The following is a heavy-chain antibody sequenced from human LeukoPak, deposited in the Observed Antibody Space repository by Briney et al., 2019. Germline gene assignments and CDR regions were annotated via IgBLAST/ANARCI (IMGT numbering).Heavy chain of an antibody. Sequence: SETLSLTCTVSGYSISSGYYWGWTRQPPGKGLEWIGSIYHSGSTYYNPSLKSRVTISVDTSKNQFSLKLSPVTAADTAVYYCASYDFWSGYPIDYWGQGTLVTVSS. J-gene: IGHJ4*02. V-gene: IGHV4-38-2*02. CDR1: GYSISSGYY. D-gene: IGHD3-3*01. CDR3: ASYDFWSGYPIDY. CDR2: IYHSGST.